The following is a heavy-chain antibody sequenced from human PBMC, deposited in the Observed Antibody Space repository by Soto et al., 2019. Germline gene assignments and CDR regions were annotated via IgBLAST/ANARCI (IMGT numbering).Heavy chain of an antibody. J-gene: IGHJ4*02. CDR1: GYTFTSYG. V-gene: IGHV1-18*01. Sequence: ASVKVSCKASGYTFTSYGISWVRQAPGQGLEWMGWISAYNGNTNYAQKRQGRVTMTTDTSTSTAYMELRSLRSDDTAVYYCARVADYDFWCGYPSLPLDYWGQGTLVTVSS. CDR2: ISAYNGNT. D-gene: IGHD3-3*01. CDR3: ARVADYDFWCGYPSLPLDY.